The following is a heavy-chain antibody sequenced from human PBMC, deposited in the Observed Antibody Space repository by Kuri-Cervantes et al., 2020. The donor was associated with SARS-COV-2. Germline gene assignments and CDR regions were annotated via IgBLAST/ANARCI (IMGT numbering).Heavy chain of an antibody. CDR1: GFTFSSYS. CDR3: ARARRGDIVVVPAAIASQVHPGNWYFDL. J-gene: IGHJ2*01. Sequence: LKISCAASGFTFSSYSMNWVRQAPGKGLEWVSSISSSSSYIYYADSVKGRFTISRDNAKNSLYLQMNSLRAEDTAVYYCARARRGDIVVVPAAIASQVHPGNWYFDLWGRGTLVTVSS. D-gene: IGHD2-2*02. V-gene: IGHV3-21*01. CDR2: ISSSSSYI.